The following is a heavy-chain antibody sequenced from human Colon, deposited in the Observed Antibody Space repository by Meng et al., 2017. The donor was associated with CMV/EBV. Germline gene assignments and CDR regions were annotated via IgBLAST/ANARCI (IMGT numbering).Heavy chain of an antibody. CDR2: IYYTGST. Sequence: SETLSLTCTVSGGSISTTGYYWGWIRQPPGKGLEWIGSIYYTGSTYHNPSLKSRITISVDTSKNQFSLKLSSVTAADTAVYYCARQYYGLDVWGQGTTVTVSS. CDR3: ARQYYGLDV. CDR1: GGSISTTGYY. V-gene: IGHV4-39*01. J-gene: IGHJ6*02.